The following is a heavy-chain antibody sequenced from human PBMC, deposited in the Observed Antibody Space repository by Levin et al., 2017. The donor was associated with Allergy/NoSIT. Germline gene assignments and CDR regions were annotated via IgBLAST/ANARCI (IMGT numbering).Heavy chain of an antibody. CDR1: GFTFSSYA. Sequence: SCAASGFTFSSYAMSWVRQAPGKGLEWVSAISGSGGSTYYADSVKGRFTISRDNSKNTLYLQMNSLRAEDTAVYYCAKDRGRYCSGGSCYPGDYWGQGTLVTVSS. D-gene: IGHD2-15*01. CDR3: AKDRGRYCSGGSCYPGDY. J-gene: IGHJ4*02. V-gene: IGHV3-23*01. CDR2: ISGSGGST.